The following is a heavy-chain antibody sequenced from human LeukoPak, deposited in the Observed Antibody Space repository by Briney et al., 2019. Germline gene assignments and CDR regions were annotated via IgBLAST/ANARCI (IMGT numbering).Heavy chain of an antibody. J-gene: IGHJ3*02. Sequence: GASVKVSCKASGYSFSSYGVTWVRRPPEQGLEWMGWISAYNGNTNYAQKVQGRVTLTTDTSTSTAYMELRSLRSDDTAVYYCAVGNTYGEGAFDIWGQGTMVTVSS. CDR1: GYSFSSYG. D-gene: IGHD5-18*01. CDR3: AVGNTYGEGAFDI. CDR2: ISAYNGNT. V-gene: IGHV1-18*01.